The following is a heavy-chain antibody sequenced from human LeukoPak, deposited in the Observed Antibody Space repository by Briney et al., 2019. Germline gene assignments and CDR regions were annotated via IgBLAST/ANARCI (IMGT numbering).Heavy chain of an antibody. CDR1: GFTFSSYS. D-gene: IGHD4-23*01. J-gene: IGHJ4*02. Sequence: GGSLRLSCAASGFTFSSYSMNWVRQAPGKGLEWVSSISSSSSYIYYADSVKGRFTISRDNAKNSLSLQMNSLRAEDTAVYYCARAGTSSGGFDYWGQGTLVTVSS. V-gene: IGHV3-21*01. CDR3: ARAGTSSGGFDY. CDR2: ISSSSSYI.